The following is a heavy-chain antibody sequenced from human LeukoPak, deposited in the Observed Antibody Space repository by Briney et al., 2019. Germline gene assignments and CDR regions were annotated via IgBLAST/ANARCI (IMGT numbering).Heavy chain of an antibody. D-gene: IGHD5-12*01. Sequence: GGSLRLSCAASGFTFSSYGMHWVRQAPGKGLEWVAVIWYDGSNKYYADSVKGRFTISRDNSKNTLYLQMNSLRAEDTAVYYCAKGSGYDERDFDYWGQGTLVTVSS. CDR2: IWYDGSNK. CDR3: AKGSGYDERDFDY. CDR1: GFTFSSYG. J-gene: IGHJ4*02. V-gene: IGHV3-33*06.